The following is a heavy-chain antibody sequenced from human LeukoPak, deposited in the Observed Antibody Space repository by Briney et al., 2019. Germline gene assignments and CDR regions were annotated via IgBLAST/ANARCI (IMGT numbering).Heavy chain of an antibody. CDR1: GFTFSSYS. CDR2: ISSSSSTI. CDR3: ARDGYCSSTSCYPYYYYMDV. J-gene: IGHJ6*03. Sequence: GRSLRLSCAASGFTFSSYSMNWVRQAPGKGLEWVSYISSSSSTIYYADSLKGRFTISRDNAKNSLYLQMNSLRAEDTAVYYCARDGYCSSTSCYPYYYYMDVWGKGTTVTVSS. V-gene: IGHV3-48*01. D-gene: IGHD2-2*03.